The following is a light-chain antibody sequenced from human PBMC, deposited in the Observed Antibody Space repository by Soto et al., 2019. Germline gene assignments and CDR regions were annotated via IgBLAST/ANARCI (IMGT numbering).Light chain of an antibody. CDR3: SSYAGSYRV. Sequence: QTVVTQPPSASGSPGQSVTISCTGTSSDIGGYNYVSWYQQHPGKAPKLLIYEVSKRPSGVPDRFSGSKSGNTASLTVSGLQAEDEADYYCSSYAGSYRVFGTGTKVTVL. CDR2: EVS. CDR1: SSDIGGYNY. J-gene: IGLJ1*01. V-gene: IGLV2-8*01.